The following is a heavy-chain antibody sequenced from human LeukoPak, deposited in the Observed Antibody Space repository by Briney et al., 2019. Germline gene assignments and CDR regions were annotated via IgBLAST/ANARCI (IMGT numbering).Heavy chain of an antibody. J-gene: IGHJ4*02. Sequence: SETLSLTCAVYGGSFSGYYWSWIRQPPGKGLEWIGYIYYSGSTNYNPSLKSRVTISVDTSKNQFSLKLSSVTAADTAVYYCATSTVVSRVGFDYWGQGTLVTVSS. CDR3: ATSTVVSRVGFDY. CDR1: GGSFSGYY. D-gene: IGHD4-23*01. V-gene: IGHV4-59*01. CDR2: IYYSGST.